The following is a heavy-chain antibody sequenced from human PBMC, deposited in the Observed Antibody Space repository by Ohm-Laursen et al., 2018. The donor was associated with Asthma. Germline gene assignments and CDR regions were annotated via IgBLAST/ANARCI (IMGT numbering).Heavy chain of an antibody. D-gene: IGHD3-16*01. Sequence: SLRLSCAASGFSFSSNTITWARQAPGKGLEWVSAINSGGGTTYGDSVKGRFTISRDDSKNTLYLQMHSLRAEDTAVYYCVRGPMGDSPYAFDVWGQGTTVTVS. J-gene: IGHJ6*02. CDR1: GFSFSSNT. CDR3: VRGPMGDSPYAFDV. V-gene: IGHV3-23*01. CDR2: INSGGGT.